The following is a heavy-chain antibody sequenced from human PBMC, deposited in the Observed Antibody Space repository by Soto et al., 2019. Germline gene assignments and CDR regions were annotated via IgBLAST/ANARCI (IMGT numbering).Heavy chain of an antibody. CDR2: ISYDGSNK. J-gene: IGHJ5*02. CDR1: GFTFSSYA. CDR3: GREQIPRDWGSGFDP. D-gene: IGHD3-16*01. V-gene: IGHV3-30-3*01. Sequence: QVQLVESGGGVVQPGRSLRLSCAASGFTFSSYAMHWVRQAPGKGLEWVAVISYDGSNKYYADSVKGRFTISSDNSKNSLDSQMNSLRAEDTAVYYCGREQIPRDWGSGFDPWGPGTLVTVSS.